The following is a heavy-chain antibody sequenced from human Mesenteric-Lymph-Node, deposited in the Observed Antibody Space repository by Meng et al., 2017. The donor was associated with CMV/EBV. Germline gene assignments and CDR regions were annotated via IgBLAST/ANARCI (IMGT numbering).Heavy chain of an antibody. CDR3: AREYSSSDY. J-gene: IGHJ4*02. CDR1: GYSISSGYY. V-gene: IGHV4-38-2*02. Sequence: SETLSLTCTVSGYSISSGYYWGWIRQPPGKGLEWIGSIYHSGSTYYNPSLKSRVTISGDTSKNQFSLQLTSVTAADTAVYYCAREYSSSDYWGQGKLVTVSS. CDR2: IYHSGST. D-gene: IGHD5-18*01.